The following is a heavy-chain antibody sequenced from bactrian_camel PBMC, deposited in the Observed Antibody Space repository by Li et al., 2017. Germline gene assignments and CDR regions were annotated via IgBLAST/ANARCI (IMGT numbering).Heavy chain of an antibody. CDR2: IDSDGAT. CDR1: GFIFDDAD. CDR3: ATRRGRDWQKWDLERTYNY. D-gene: IGHD4*01. V-gene: IGHV3S63*01. Sequence: VQLVESGGGSVQAGGSLRLSCTGSGFIFDDADMAWFRQAPGKEREGLASIDSDGATTYADSVKGRFIISIDNAVNTVYLQMNSPKSEDTAMYYCATRRGRDWQKWDLERTYNYWGHGTQVTVS. J-gene: IGHJ4*01.